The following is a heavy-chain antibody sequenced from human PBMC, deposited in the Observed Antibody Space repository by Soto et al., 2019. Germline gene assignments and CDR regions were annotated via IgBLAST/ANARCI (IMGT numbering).Heavy chain of an antibody. Sequence: PGGSLRLSCAASGFTFSSYGMHWVRQAPGKGLEWVAVISYDGSNKYYADSVKGRFTISRDNSKNTLYLQMNSLRAEDTAVYYCAKRGIVGGMDVWGQGTTVTVS. CDR1: GFTFSSYG. CDR2: ISYDGSNK. J-gene: IGHJ6*02. D-gene: IGHD2-15*01. CDR3: AKRGIVGGMDV. V-gene: IGHV3-30*18.